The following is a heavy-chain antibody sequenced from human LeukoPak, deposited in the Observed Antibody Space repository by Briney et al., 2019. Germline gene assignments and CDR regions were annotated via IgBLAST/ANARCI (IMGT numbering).Heavy chain of an antibody. V-gene: IGHV3-7*01. J-gene: IGHJ4*02. CDR2: IKPDGSET. Sequence: PGGSLRLSCAASGFTFSSYGMHWVRQAPGKGLEWVANIKPDGSETYYVGSVKGRFTVSRDNAKNSLYLQMNSLRAEDTAVYYCARSMTTDDYWGQGTLVTVSS. D-gene: IGHD4-17*01. CDR1: GFTFSSYG. CDR3: ARSMTTDDY.